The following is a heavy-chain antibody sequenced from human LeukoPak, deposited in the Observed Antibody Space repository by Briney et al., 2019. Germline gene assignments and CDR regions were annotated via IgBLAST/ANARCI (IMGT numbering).Heavy chain of an antibody. CDR3: GRDYYDSSGYSNWFDP. CDR2: ISAYNGNT. D-gene: IGHD3-22*01. Sequence: ASLRISCKASGYTFTSYGISWVRQAPGQGLEWMGWISAYNGNTQYAQKLQGRGTMTTHTSTSTAYMGLRRLGSDDTAVYSCGRDYYDSSGYSNWFDPWGQGTLVSVSS. CDR1: GYTFTSYG. J-gene: IGHJ5*02. V-gene: IGHV1-18*01.